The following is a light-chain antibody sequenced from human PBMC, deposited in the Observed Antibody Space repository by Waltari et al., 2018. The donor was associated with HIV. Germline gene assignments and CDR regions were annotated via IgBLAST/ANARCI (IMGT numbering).Light chain of an antibody. V-gene: IGKV1-5*03. J-gene: IGKJ4*01. Sequence: DIQMTQSPSTLSASVGDRVTITCRASQSIGNWVAWYQQKPGRAPKVLIYKASSLQSGVPSRFSGRGSETEFTLTISSLQPDDFATYYCQQISSASRTFGGGTKVEIK. CDR2: KAS. CDR3: QQISSASRT. CDR1: QSIGNW.